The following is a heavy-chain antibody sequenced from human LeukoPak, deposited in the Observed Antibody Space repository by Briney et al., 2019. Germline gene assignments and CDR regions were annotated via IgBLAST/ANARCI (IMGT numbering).Heavy chain of an antibody. CDR3: AKAIFGSVTGDAFDI. CDR1: GFTFSSYG. D-gene: IGHD3-10*02. J-gene: IGHJ3*02. CDR2: ISYDGSNK. V-gene: IGHV3-30*18. Sequence: GGSLRLSCAASGFTFSSYGMHWVRQAPGKGLEWGAVISYDGSNKYYTDSVKGRFTISRDNSKNTLYLQMNSLRAEDTAVYYCAKAIFGSVTGDAFDIWGQGTMVTVSS.